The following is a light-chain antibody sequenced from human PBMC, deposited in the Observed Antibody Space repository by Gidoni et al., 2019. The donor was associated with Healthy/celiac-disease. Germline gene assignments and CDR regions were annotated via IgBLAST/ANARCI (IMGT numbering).Light chain of an antibody. CDR1: SSNNGSNY. V-gene: IGLV1-47*01. J-gene: IGLJ3*02. CDR3: AAWEDSRSGLWV. Sequence: QSVLPQPPPASGTPGQRVTSSCSGSSSNNGSNYVYWYQHLPGTAPKLLIYRNNQRPSGVPDRFSGSKSGPSASLAISGLLSEDEADYYCAAWEDSRSGLWVFGGGTKLTVL. CDR2: RNN.